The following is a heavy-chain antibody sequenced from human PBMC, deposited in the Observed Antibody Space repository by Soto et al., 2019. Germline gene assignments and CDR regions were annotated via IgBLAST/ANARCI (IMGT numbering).Heavy chain of an antibody. V-gene: IGHV1-18*01. J-gene: IGHJ5*02. Sequence: QVQLVQSGAEVKKPGASVKVSCKASGYSFTTYGISWVRQAPGQGPEWMGWISAYNGYTNYAHKFRGRVTMTTDTSTNTAYMELRSLRSDDTATYYCARDRGIAFGGEKGLNWFDPWGQGTLVTVSA. D-gene: IGHD3-16*01. CDR2: ISAYNGYT. CDR3: ARDRGIAFGGEKGLNWFDP. CDR1: GYSFTTYG.